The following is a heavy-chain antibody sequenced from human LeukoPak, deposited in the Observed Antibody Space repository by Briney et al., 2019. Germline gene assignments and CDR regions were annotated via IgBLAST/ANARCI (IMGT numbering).Heavy chain of an antibody. Sequence: PSETLPLTCTVSGGSISSYYWSWIRQPPGKGLEWIGYIYYSGSTNYNPSLKSRVTISVDTSKNQFSLKLSSVTAADTAVYYCARGRAAAGPNWFDPWGQGTLVTVSS. D-gene: IGHD6-13*01. CDR2: IYYSGST. V-gene: IGHV4-59*01. CDR1: GGSISSYY. CDR3: ARGRAAAGPNWFDP. J-gene: IGHJ5*02.